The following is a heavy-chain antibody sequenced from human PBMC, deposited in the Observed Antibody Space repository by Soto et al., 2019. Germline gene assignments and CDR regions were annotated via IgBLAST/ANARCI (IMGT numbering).Heavy chain of an antibody. Sequence: EVQLLESGGGLVQPGVSPRLSCAASGFTFSSYAMSWVRQAAGKRLEWVSSISAVGDRVYYADSVKGRFTVSRDNSTNALYLQMDSLRAEDTAVYYCARFSRCDGDGPQDLWGRGTLVTVSS. CDR1: GFTFSSYA. CDR2: ISAVGDRV. CDR3: ARFSRCDGDGPQDL. V-gene: IGHV3-23*01. D-gene: IGHD2-21*02. J-gene: IGHJ5*02.